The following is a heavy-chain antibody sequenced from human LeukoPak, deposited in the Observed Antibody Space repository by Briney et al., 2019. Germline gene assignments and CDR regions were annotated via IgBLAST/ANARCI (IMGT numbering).Heavy chain of an antibody. Sequence: PSETLSLTCIVSGYSVISDYFWGWVRQPPGKGPEWIGSIFHSGSVFYNPSLRSRGTLSIEPSKNRFSLELTSVTAADTAIYYCARVVASTSIDSWGQGTLVTVSS. J-gene: IGHJ4*02. CDR1: GYSVISDYF. V-gene: IGHV4-38-2*02. CDR2: IFHSGSV. CDR3: ARVVASTSIDS. D-gene: IGHD2-15*01.